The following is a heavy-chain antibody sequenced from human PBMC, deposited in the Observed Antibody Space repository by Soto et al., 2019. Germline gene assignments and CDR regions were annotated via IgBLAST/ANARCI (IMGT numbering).Heavy chain of an antibody. CDR1: GFTFSSYS. CDR2: ISSSSSTI. Sequence: GGSLRLSCAASGFTFSSYSMNWVRQAPGKGLEWVSYISSSSSTIYYADSVKGRFTISRDNAKNSLYLQMNSLRDEDTAVYYCARDGWSGWVTTLFLSFDYWGQGTLVTVSS. D-gene: IGHD4-17*01. CDR3: ARDGWSGWVTTLFLSFDY. J-gene: IGHJ4*02. V-gene: IGHV3-48*02.